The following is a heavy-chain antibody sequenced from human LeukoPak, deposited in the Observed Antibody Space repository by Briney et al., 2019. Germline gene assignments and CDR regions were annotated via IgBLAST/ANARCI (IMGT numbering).Heavy chain of an antibody. CDR3: ARGGYSYGYSGPYYFDY. CDR1: GGSISSYY. CDR2: IYYSGST. J-gene: IGHJ4*02. V-gene: IGHV4-59*01. D-gene: IGHD5-18*01. Sequence: SETLSLTCTVSGGSISSYYWSWIRQPPGKGLEWIGYIYYSGSTNYNPSHKSRVTISVDTSKNQFSLKLSSVTAADTAVYYCARGGYSYGYSGPYYFDYWGQGTLVTVSS.